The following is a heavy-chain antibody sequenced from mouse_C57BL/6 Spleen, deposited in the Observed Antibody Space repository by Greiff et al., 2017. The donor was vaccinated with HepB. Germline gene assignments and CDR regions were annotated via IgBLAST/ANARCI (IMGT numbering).Heavy chain of an antibody. Sequence: VQLQQSGAELARPGASVKMSCKASGYTFTSYTMHRVKQRPGQGLEWIGYINPSSGYTKYNQKFKDKATLTADKSSSTAYMQLSSLTSEDSAVYYCARWDYDGDFDYWGQGTTLTVSS. CDR3: ARWDYDGDFDY. CDR2: INPSSGYT. J-gene: IGHJ2*01. D-gene: IGHD2-4*01. CDR1: GYTFTSYT. V-gene: IGHV1-4*01.